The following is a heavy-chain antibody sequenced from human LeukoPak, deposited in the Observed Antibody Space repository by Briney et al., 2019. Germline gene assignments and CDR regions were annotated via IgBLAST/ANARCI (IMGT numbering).Heavy chain of an antibody. CDR2: FDPEDGET. CDR3: ARGLGPYCTNGVCSQSDAFDI. D-gene: IGHD2-8*01. J-gene: IGHJ3*02. CDR1: GYTLTELS. V-gene: IGHV1-24*01. Sequence: ASVKVSCKVSGYTLTELSMHWVRQAPGKGLEWMGGFDPEDGETIYAQKFQGRVTITRNTSISTAYMELSSLRSEDTAVYYCARGLGPYCTNGVCSQSDAFDIWGQGTMVTVSS.